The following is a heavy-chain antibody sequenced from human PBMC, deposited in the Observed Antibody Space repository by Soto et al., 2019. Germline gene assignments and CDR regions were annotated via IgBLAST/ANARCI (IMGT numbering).Heavy chain of an antibody. D-gene: IGHD3-16*02. CDR3: ARDQSLRLGELSLHLLDAGAKSDAFDI. V-gene: IGHV3-30-3*01. CDR2: ISYDGSNK. Sequence: GGSLRLSCAASGFTFSSYAMHWVRQAPGKGLEWVAVISYDGSNKYYADSVKGRFTISRDNSKNTLYLQMNSLRAEDTAVYYCARDQSLRLGELSLHLLDAGAKSDAFDIWGQGTMVTVSS. CDR1: GFTFSSYA. J-gene: IGHJ3*02.